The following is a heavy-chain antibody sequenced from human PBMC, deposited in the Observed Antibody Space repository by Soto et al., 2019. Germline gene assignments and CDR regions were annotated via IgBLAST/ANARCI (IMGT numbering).Heavy chain of an antibody. Sequence: GGSLRLSCAASGFTFDDYAMHWVRQAPGKGLEWVSGISWNSGSIGYADSVKGRFTTSRDNAKNSLYLQMNSLRAEDTALYYCAREKGSRDCFDIWGRGTLVTVSS. V-gene: IGHV3-9*01. CDR1: GFTFDDYA. CDR3: AREKGSRDCFDI. D-gene: IGHD3-10*01. J-gene: IGHJ2*01. CDR2: ISWNSGSI.